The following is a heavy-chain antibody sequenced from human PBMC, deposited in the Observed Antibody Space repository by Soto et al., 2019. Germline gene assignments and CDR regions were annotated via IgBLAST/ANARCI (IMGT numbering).Heavy chain of an antibody. D-gene: IGHD6-19*01. CDR3: ARGTELAGSYYGMDV. V-gene: IGHV4-39*01. Sequence: PSETLSLTCTFSGCSISSSSYYWGWIRQPPGKGLEWIGSIYYSGSTYYNPSLKSRVTISVDTSKNQFSLKLSSVTAADTAVYYCARGTELAGSYYGMDVWGQGTTVTVSS. CDR1: GCSISSSSYY. CDR2: IYYSGST. J-gene: IGHJ6*02.